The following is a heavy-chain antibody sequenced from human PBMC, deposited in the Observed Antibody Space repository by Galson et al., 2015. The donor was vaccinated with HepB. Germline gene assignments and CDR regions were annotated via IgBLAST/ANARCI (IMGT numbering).Heavy chain of an antibody. J-gene: IGHJ3*02. CDR1: GGTFSSYA. V-gene: IGHV1-69*13. CDR2: IISIFGTA. CDR3: ARGGLGYSYGYGPYAFDI. D-gene: IGHD5-18*01. Sequence: SVKVSCKASGGTFSSYAISWVRQAPGQGLEWMGGIISIFGTANYAQKFQGRVTITADESTSTAYMELSSLRSEDTAVYYCARGGLGYSYGYGPYAFDIWGQGTMVTVSS.